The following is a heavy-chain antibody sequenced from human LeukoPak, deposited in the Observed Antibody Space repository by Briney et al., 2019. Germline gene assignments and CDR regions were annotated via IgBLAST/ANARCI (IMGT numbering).Heavy chain of an antibody. CDR3: ARHLCNYYYCMVV. CDR1: GVSISSNNYY. CDR2: IYYSGST. V-gene: IGHV4-39*01. J-gene: IGHJ6*03. Sequence: SETLSLTCTVSGVSISSNNYYGGWLRQPPGMGREWIASIYYSGSTYYNPSLNGRTTIYVDTTNNQFFLMPSSVTDTEPAVYFCARHLCNYYYCMVVWGKGATLTVS. D-gene: IGHD2-15*01.